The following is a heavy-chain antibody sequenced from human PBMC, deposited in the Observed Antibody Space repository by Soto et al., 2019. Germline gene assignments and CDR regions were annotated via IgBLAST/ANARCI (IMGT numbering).Heavy chain of an antibody. CDR3: ARNSTGYCSSTSCCDYFDY. CDR2: INHSGST. V-gene: IGHV4-34*01. D-gene: IGHD2-2*03. J-gene: IGHJ4*02. CDR1: GGSISGYY. Sequence: QVQLQQWGAGLLKPSESLSLTYAVYGGSISGYYWSWIRQPPGKGLDWIGEINHSGSTNYNPSRKSRVTITVDTSKNQFSQKLSSVTVADTAVYYCARNSTGYCSSTSCCDYFDYWGQGTLVTVSS.